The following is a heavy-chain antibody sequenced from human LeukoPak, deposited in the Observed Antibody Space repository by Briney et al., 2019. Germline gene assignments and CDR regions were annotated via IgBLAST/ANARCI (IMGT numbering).Heavy chain of an antibody. CDR2: ISYSGVS. CDR1: GVSISRSY. Sequence: SETLSLTCTVSGVSISRSYWIWIRQTPGKGLEWIGYISYSGVSSYNPSLKSRVTISADTSKNQFSLNLSSVTAADTAVYYCARLPEGGYATSLGWFGYWGQGTLVTVSS. D-gene: IGHD5-24*01. J-gene: IGHJ5*01. V-gene: IGHV4-59*08. CDR3: ARLPEGGYATSLGWFGY.